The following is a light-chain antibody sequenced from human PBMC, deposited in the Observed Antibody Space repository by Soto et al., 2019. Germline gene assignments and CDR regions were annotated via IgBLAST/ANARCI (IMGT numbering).Light chain of an antibody. CDR2: SAS. J-gene: IGKJ5*01. Sequence: DIQITQTPSSLSASVGDRVTISCRASQNITSYLNWYQQKPGKAPKLLIYSASGLQNGVPSRFSGSQSGTDFTLTISSLQPEDFATYYCQQSYSTPTFGQGTRPAIK. CDR1: QNITSY. CDR3: QQSYSTPT. V-gene: IGKV1-39*01.